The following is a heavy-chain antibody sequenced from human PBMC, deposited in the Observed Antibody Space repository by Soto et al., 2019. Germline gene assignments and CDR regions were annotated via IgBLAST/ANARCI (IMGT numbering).Heavy chain of an antibody. D-gene: IGHD6-19*01. CDR2: INPNSGGT. V-gene: IGHV1-2*02. J-gene: IGHJ6*02. CDR1: GYTFTGHY. Sequence: ASVKVSCKASGYTFTGHYMHWVRQAPGQGLEWMGWINPNSGGTNYAQKFQGRVTMTRDTSISTAYMELSRLRSDDTAVYYCARVLAVADRYYYYGMDVWGQGTTVTVSS. CDR3: ARVLAVADRYYYYGMDV.